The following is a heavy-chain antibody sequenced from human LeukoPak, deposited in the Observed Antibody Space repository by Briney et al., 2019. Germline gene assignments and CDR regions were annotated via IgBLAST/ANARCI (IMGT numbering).Heavy chain of an antibody. CDR1: GASISSSNYY. CDR3: ARENYCNGGSCYAEAFDI. D-gene: IGHD2-15*01. V-gene: IGHV4-39*07. J-gene: IGHJ3*02. CDR2: IHYSGGT. Sequence: TSETLSLTCTVSGASISSSNYYWGWIRQPPGKGLEWIADIHYSGGTYYNPSLKNRVTISVDTSENQFSLKLSSVTAADTAVYFCARENYCNGGSCYAEAFDIWGQGTMVTVSS.